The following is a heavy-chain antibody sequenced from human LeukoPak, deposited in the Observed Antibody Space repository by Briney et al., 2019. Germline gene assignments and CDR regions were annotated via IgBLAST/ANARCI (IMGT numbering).Heavy chain of an antibody. Sequence: GSLRLSCAASGFTFSDYYMSWIRQPPGKGLEWIGEINHSGSTNYNPSLKSRITISVDTSKNQFSLKLSSVTAADTAVYYCARGPWLVYWGQGTLVTVSS. CDR2: INHSGST. V-gene: IGHV4-34*01. D-gene: IGHD3-9*01. CDR3: ARGPWLVY. CDR1: GFTFSDYY. J-gene: IGHJ4*02.